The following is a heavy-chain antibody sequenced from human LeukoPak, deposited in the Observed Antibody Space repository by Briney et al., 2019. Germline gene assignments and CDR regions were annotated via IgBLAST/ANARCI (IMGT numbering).Heavy chain of an antibody. Sequence: PSGTLSLTCTVSGGSISSSSYYWGWIRQPPGKGLEWIGSIYYSGSTYYNPSLKSRVTISVDTSKNQFSLKLSSVTAADTAVYYCARQMSSGWSYFDYWGQGTLVTVSS. V-gene: IGHV4-39*01. D-gene: IGHD6-19*01. CDR1: GGSISSSSYY. CDR3: ARQMSSGWSYFDY. CDR2: IYYSGST. J-gene: IGHJ4*02.